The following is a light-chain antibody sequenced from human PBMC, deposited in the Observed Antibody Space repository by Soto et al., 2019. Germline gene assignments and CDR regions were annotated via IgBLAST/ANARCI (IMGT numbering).Light chain of an antibody. V-gene: IGKV1-5*01. J-gene: IGKJ5*01. Sequence: DIQMTQSPSTLSASVGDRVTITCRASQSIRTWLAWYQQKPGKAPKLLIYDAFNLESRVPSRFSGSESGTEFTLTISSLQPDDFATYYYQQYKSGFPITFGQGTRLEIK. CDR3: QQYKSGFPIT. CDR2: DAF. CDR1: QSIRTW.